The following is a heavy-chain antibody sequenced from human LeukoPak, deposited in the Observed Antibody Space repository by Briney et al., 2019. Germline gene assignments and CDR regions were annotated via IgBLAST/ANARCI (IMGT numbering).Heavy chain of an antibody. CDR3: VKGRSTLNY. D-gene: IGHD2-15*01. J-gene: IGHJ4*02. Sequence: PGGSLRLSCVVSGFKFDDYIMHWVRQAPGKGVEWVSGITWNGDSIGYVDSVKGRFTISRDNAKNSLYLQMNSLRVEDTALYYCVKGRSTLNYWGQGTLVTVSS. V-gene: IGHV3-9*01. CDR2: ITWNGDSI. CDR1: GFKFDDYI.